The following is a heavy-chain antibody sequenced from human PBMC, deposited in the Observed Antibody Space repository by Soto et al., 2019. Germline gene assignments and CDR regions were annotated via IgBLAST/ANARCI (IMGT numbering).Heavy chain of an antibody. D-gene: IGHD3-10*01. J-gene: IGHJ4*02. V-gene: IGHV4-30-4*01. Sequence: QVRLQESGPKLVRPSQTLSLTCSVSGVSINRGDYYWSWLRQSPGRGLEWIWSIYYNGDTNYNPALGSRVTMSVDTSKNQIFPDLPSVVSADTAAYFCAREGVDFVQVPYSWGQGTLITVST. CDR2: IYYNGDT. CDR1: GVSINRGDYY. CDR3: AREGVDFVQVPYS.